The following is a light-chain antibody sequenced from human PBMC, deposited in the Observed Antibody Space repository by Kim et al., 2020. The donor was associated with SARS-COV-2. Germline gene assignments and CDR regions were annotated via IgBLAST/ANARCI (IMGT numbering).Light chain of an antibody. CDR2: GAS. J-gene: IGKJ2*01. Sequence: VSPGERATLSCRASQSVSSNLAWYQKKPGQAPRLVIYGASTRAAGVPARFSGSVSGAEFTLTITNLQPEDCAVYYCQQYNKWMYTFGQGTKLEI. CDR3: QQYNKWMYT. V-gene: IGKV3D-15*01. CDR1: QSVSSN.